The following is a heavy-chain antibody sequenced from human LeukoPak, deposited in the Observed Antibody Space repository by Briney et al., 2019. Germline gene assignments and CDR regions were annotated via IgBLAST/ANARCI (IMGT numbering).Heavy chain of an antibody. CDR2: ISGSGGST. D-gene: IGHD6-19*01. CDR3: AKSSNRCYWDY. Sequence: TGGSLRLSCAASGLTFSSNAMSWVRQAPGKGLEWVSGISGSGGSTYYADSVKGRFTISRDNSKNTLYLQMNSLRAEDTAVYYCAKSSNRCYWDYWGQGTLVTVSS. V-gene: IGHV3-23*01. CDR1: GLTFSSNA. J-gene: IGHJ4*02.